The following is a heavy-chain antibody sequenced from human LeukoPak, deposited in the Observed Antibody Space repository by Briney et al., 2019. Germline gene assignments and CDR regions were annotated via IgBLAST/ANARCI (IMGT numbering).Heavy chain of an antibody. J-gene: IGHJ4*02. D-gene: IGHD3-22*01. CDR1: GFSLSSYW. CDR3: AREGYFDSSGYDFGY. Sequence: QPGGSLRLSCAASGFSLSSYWMHWVRQAPGEGLVWVLRVNGDGSRTSYADSVKGRFTISRDDAKNTLYLQMNSLRAEDTAVYYCAREGYFDSSGYDFGYWGQGTLVTVSS. CDR2: VNGDGSRT. V-gene: IGHV3-74*01.